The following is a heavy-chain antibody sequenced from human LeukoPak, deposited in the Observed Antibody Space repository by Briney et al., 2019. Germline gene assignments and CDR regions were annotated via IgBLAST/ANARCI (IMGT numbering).Heavy chain of an antibody. CDR1: GFTFGSFA. J-gene: IGHJ4*02. CDR2: IFGSGGSP. Sequence: GGSLRLSCEASGFTFGSFAMYWVRQAPGKGLDWIAGIFGSGGSPHYADSVKGWFTISRDNSKNTVYLQINSLRAEDTAVYYCGKTTAGYSSGQKPAWPVDYWGQGTLVTVSS. D-gene: IGHD5-18*01. CDR3: GKTTAGYSSGQKPAWPVDY. V-gene: IGHV3-23*01.